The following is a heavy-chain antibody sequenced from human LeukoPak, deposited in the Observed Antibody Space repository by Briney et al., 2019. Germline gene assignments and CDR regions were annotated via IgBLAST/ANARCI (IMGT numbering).Heavy chain of an antibody. Sequence: SETLSLTCTVSGGSISSSSYYWGWIRQPPGKGLEWIGTIYYSGSTYYNPSLKSRVTISVDTSKNQFSLKLSSVTAADTAVYYCARHGGFSYGFVNDAFDIWGQGTMVTVSS. J-gene: IGHJ3*02. D-gene: IGHD5-18*01. CDR3: ARHGGFSYGFVNDAFDI. CDR2: IYYSGST. V-gene: IGHV4-39*01. CDR1: GGSISSSSYY.